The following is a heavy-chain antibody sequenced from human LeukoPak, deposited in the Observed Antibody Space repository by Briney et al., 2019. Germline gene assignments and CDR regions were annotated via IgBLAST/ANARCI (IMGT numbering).Heavy chain of an antibody. CDR1: GFSFKTYD. Sequence: GGSLRLSCAASGFSFKTYDMNWVRQAPGKGLEWVSTISGRDGTTHYADSVKGRFTISRDNSKNTLYLQMNSLRAEDTAVYYCARDRIYGSGSYYDYWGQGTLVTVSS. CDR3: ARDRIYGSGSYYDY. D-gene: IGHD3-10*01. J-gene: IGHJ4*02. V-gene: IGHV3-23*01. CDR2: ISGRDGTT.